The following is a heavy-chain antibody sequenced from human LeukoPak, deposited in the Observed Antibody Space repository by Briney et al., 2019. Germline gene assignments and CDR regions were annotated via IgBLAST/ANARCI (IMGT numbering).Heavy chain of an antibody. CDR2: ISTNSAFI. CDR3: ATYRQVLLPFES. J-gene: IGHJ4*02. CDR1: GFTFSSYG. D-gene: IGHD2-8*02. Sequence: PGRSLRLSCAASGFTFSSYGMHWVRQAPGKGLEWVSSISTNSAFIYYADSVRGRFTISRDNSKSTLSLQMNSLRAEDTAIYYCATYRQVLLPFESWGQGTLVTVSS. V-gene: IGHV3-21*04.